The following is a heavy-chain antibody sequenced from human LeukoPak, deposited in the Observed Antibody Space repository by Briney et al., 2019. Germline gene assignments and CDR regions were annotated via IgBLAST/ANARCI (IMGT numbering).Heavy chain of an antibody. V-gene: IGHV4-30-2*01. CDR3: ARSRRGFDY. CDR1: GGSISSGGYY. CDR2: IYHSGST. J-gene: IGHJ4*02. Sequence: PSQTLSLTCTVSGGSISSGGYYWSWIRQPPGKGLEWIGYIYHSGSTYYNPSLKSRVTISVDRSKNQFSLKLSPVTAADTAVYYCARSRRGFDYWGQGTLVTVSS.